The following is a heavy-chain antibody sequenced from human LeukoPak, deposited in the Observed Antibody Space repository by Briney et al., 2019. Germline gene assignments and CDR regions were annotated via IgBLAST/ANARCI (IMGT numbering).Heavy chain of an antibody. CDR2: ISAYNVNT. J-gene: IGHJ4*02. V-gene: IGHV1-18*01. Sequence: GASVKVSCKASGYTFTNYGISWVRQAPGQGLEWMGWISAYNVNTNYAQKLQGRVTMTTDTSTSIAYMELRSLRSDDQAASYCDRDTMTQQGYWGEGTLVTLSS. CDR1: GYTFTNYG. CDR3: DRDTMTQQGY. D-gene: IGHD4-17*01.